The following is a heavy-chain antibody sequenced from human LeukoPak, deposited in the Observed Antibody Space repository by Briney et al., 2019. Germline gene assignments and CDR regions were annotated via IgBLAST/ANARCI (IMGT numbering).Heavy chain of an antibody. CDR2: ISSSSSTI. J-gene: IGHJ4*02. CDR3: ARESWSGSSWETTDY. D-gene: IGHD6-13*01. V-gene: IGHV3-48*01. CDR1: GFTFSSYS. Sequence: GGSLRLSCAASGFTFSSYSMNWVRQAPGKGLEWVSYISSSSSTIYYADSVKGRFTISRDNAKNSLYLQMNSLRAEDTAVYYCARESWSGSSWETTDYWGQGTLVTVSS.